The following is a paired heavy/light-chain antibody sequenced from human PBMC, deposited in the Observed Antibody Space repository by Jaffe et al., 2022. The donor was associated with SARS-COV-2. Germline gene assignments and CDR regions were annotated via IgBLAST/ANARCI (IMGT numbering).Heavy chain of an antibody. J-gene: IGHJ4*02. CDR3: ARARPSIAAAGAFDF. CDR2: INPSDGST. D-gene: IGHD6-13*01. Sequence: QVQLVQSGAEVKKPGASVKVSCKTSGYTFITYYVHWVRQAPGQGLEWMGIINPSDGSTNYALKFQGRVTMTRDMSTSTVYMELNSLRSDDTAVFYCARARPSIAAAGAFDFWGQGTLVTVSS. CDR1: GYTFITYY. V-gene: IGHV1-46*01.
Light chain of an antibody. J-gene: IGKJ3*01. CDR1: QSVGSSY. CDR2: GAF. CDR3: QQYGSSPFT. Sequence: EIVLTQSPDTLSLSPGERATLSCRASQSVGSSYLAWYQQKPGQAPSLLIYGAFSRATGIPDRFSGSGSGTDFTLTISRLEPEDFAVYFCQQYGSSPFTFGPGTKVDIK. V-gene: IGKV3-20*01.